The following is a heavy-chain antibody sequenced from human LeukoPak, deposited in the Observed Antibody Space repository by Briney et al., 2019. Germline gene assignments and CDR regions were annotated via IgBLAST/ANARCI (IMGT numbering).Heavy chain of an antibody. CDR3: ARGHRRYYYGSGSPLSDY. CDR1: GYTFTSYD. CDR2: MIPNSGNT. Sequence: ASVTVSCKASGYTFTSYDINWVRQATGQGLEWMGWMIPNSGNTGYAQKFQGRVTITRNTSISTAYMELSSLRSEDTAVYYCARGHRRYYYGSGSPLSDYWGQGTLVTVSS. D-gene: IGHD3-10*01. V-gene: IGHV1-8*03. J-gene: IGHJ4*02.